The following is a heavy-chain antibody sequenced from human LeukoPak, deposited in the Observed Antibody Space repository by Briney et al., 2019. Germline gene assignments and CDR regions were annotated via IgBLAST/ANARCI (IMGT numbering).Heavy chain of an antibody. CDR3: ARPPPGSSSWADY. J-gene: IGHJ4*02. CDR2: IYYSGST. V-gene: IGHV4-39*01. Sequence: TSETLSLTCTVSGGSISSSSYYWGWIRQPPGKGLEWIGSIYYSGSTYYNPSLKSRVTISVDTSKNQFSLKLSSVTAADTAVYYCARPPPGSSSWADYWGQGTLVTVSS. D-gene: IGHD6-13*01. CDR1: GGSISSSSYY.